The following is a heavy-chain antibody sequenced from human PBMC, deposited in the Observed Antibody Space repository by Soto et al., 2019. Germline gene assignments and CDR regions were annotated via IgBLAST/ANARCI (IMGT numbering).Heavy chain of an antibody. J-gene: IGHJ4*02. CDR3: AKDTAPGFYDANGHLDY. CDR1: GISFDDYA. D-gene: IGHD2-8*01. CDR2: INWDSGDI. Sequence: VQLVESGGGLVQPGGSRRLSCVVSGISFDDYAMHWVRQVPGKGLEWVSGINWDSGDIGYADSVKGQFTISRDNVKNSLYLQMNSLKTEDTALYYCAKDTAPGFYDANGHLDYWGQGTPVTVSS. V-gene: IGHV3-9*01.